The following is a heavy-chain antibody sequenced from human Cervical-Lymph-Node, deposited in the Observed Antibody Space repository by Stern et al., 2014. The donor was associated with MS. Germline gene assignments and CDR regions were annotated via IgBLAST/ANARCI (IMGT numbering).Heavy chain of an antibody. Sequence: VQLVESGPGLVKPSETLSLTCTVSGGSISSYYWSWIRQPPGKGLEWIGDIYYSGSTNYNPSLKSRVTISVDTSKNQFSLKLSSVTAADTAVYYCARDTTEGYGMDVWGQGTTVTVSS. J-gene: IGHJ6*02. V-gene: IGHV4-59*01. CDR1: GGSISSYY. D-gene: IGHD1-1*01. CDR2: IYYSGST. CDR3: ARDTTEGYGMDV.